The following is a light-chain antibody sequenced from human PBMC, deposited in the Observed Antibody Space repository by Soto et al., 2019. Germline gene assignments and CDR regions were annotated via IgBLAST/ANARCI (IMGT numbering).Light chain of an antibody. J-gene: IGKJ1*01. CDR1: QSITNW. V-gene: IGKV1-5*01. CDR3: QQYKSYWA. CDR2: DAS. Sequence: DIQMIQSPSTLSASVGDRGTITCRASQSITNWLAWYQQKPGKAPKLLIYDASSVDSGVPSRLRGSGSGTEFTLTISRLQPDDFAAYYCQQYKSYWAFGQGTRVDIK.